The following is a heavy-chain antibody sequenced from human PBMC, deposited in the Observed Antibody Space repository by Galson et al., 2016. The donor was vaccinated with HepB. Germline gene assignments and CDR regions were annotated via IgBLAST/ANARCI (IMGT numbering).Heavy chain of an antibody. J-gene: IGHJ4*02. D-gene: IGHD3-22*01. Sequence: SLRLSCAASGFTFNIYTMSWVRQAPGKGLEWVSSISNSGGATYYADSVKGRFTISRDNTKNSLYLQMNSLRAEDTAVYYCAREHDRNTPDYWGQGTLVTVSS. CDR1: GFTFNIYT. V-gene: IGHV3-23*01. CDR3: AREHDRNTPDY. CDR2: ISNSGGAT.